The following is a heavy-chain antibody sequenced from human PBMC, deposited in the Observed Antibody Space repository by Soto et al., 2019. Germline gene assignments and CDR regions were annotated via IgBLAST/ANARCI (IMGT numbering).Heavy chain of an antibody. V-gene: IGHV1-69*02. CDR2: IIPILGIA. CDR1: GGTFSSYT. CDR3: ARVPDSGSYYIDY. Sequence: QVQLVQSGAEVKKPGSSVKVSCKASGGTFSSYTISWVRQAPGQGLEWMGRIIPILGIANYAQKFQGRVTINADKSTSTAYMELSSLRSEDTAVYYCARVPDSGSYYIDYWGQGTLVTVSS. J-gene: IGHJ4*02. D-gene: IGHD1-26*01.